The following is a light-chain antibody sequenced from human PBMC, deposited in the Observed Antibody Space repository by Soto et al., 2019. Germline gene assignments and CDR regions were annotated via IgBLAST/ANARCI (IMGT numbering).Light chain of an antibody. CDR2: DVS. CDR3: QQRSNWPRT. J-gene: IGKJ1*01. Sequence: EIVMSQSPGTVSVFPGETVTLSCRASQNISSYLIWYQQKPGQAPRLLIYDVSNRATGIPARFSGSGSGTDFTLTISSLEPEDFAVYYCQQRSNWPRTFGQGTKVDIK. CDR1: QNISSY. V-gene: IGKV3-11*01.